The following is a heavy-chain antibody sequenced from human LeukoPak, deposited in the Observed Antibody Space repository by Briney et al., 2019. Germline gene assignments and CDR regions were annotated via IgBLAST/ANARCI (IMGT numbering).Heavy chain of an antibody. CDR2: INPNSGGT. V-gene: IGHV1-2*02. Sequence: ASVKVSCKASGYTFTGYYMHWVRQAPGQGLEWMGWINPNSGGTNYAQKFQGRVTMTRDTSISTAYMELSRLRSDDTAVYYCARDMLGHYNWFDPWGQGTLATVSS. CDR1: GYTFTGYY. CDR3: ARDMLGHYNWFDP. J-gene: IGHJ5*02. D-gene: IGHD2-8*01.